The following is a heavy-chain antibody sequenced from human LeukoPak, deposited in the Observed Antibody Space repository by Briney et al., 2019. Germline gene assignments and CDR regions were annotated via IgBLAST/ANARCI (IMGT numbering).Heavy chain of an antibody. V-gene: IGHV3-11*01. J-gene: IGHJ1*01. D-gene: IGHD2-2*01. Sequence: GGSLRLSCAASGFTFSDYYMSWIRQAPGKGLEWVSYISSSGSTIYYADSVKGRFTISRDNAKNSLYLQMNSLRAEDTAMYYCATYQLLVKYFQHWGQGTLVTVSS. CDR3: ATYQLLVKYFQH. CDR1: GFTFSDYY. CDR2: ISSSGSTI.